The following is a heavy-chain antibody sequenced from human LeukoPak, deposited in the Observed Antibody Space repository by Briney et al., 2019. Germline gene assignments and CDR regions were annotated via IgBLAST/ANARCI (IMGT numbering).Heavy chain of an antibody. V-gene: IGHV4-34*01. Sequence: SETLSLTCAVYGGSFSGYYWSWIRQPPGKGREWIGEINHSGSTNYNPSLKSRVTISVDTSKNQFSLKLSSVTAADTAVYYCARSSPWDNWFDPWGQGTLVTVSS. CDR3: ARSSPWDNWFDP. CDR2: INHSGST. D-gene: IGHD1-26*01. CDR1: GGSFSGYY. J-gene: IGHJ5*02.